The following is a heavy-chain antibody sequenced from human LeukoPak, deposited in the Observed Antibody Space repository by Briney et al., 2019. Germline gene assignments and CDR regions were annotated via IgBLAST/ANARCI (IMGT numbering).Heavy chain of an antibody. Sequence: PSETLSLTCAVSGYSISSGYYCGWIRQPPGKGLEWIGSIYHSGSTYYAASVKSRVTISVDTSKNQFSLKLSSVTAADTAVYYCARCPLYCSSTSCYVVEGEFDYWGQGTLVTVSS. CDR2: IYHSGST. CDR1: GYSISSGYY. CDR3: ARCPLYCSSTSCYVVEGEFDY. J-gene: IGHJ4*02. V-gene: IGHV4-38-2*01. D-gene: IGHD2-2*01.